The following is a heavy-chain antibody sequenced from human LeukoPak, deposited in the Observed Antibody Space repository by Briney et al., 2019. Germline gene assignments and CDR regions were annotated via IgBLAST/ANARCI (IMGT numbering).Heavy chain of an antibody. V-gene: IGHV4-59*08. CDR2: IHYSGST. D-gene: IGHD6-19*01. J-gene: IGHJ3*02. CDR1: GGSIINYY. Sequence: SETLSLTCTVSGGSIINYYWSWIRQPPGKGLEWIGYIHYSGSTNYNPSLKSRVTMSVDTSKNQFSLKLDSVTEIDPAMYYCARNQAVAANRGAFDIWGQGTMVTVSS. CDR3: ARNQAVAANRGAFDI.